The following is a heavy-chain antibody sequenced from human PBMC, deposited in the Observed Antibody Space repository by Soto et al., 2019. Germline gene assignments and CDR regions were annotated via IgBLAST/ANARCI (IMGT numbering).Heavy chain of an antibody. J-gene: IGHJ3*01. CDR1: GYSFTSYW. CDR2: IQPGDSDT. V-gene: IGHV5-51*01. Sequence: ESLKISGKGSGYSFTSYWLGWVRQMPGKGLECMGIIQPGDSDTRYSPSFQGQVTISADKSINTAYLQWSSLKASDTAMYYCAREKGSGPTSSWAFDFWGQGTMVTVSS. D-gene: IGHD2-2*01. CDR3: AREKGSGPTSSWAFDF.